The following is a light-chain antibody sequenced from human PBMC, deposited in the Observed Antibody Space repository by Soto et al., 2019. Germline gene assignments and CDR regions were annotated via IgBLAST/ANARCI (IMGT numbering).Light chain of an antibody. CDR3: NSYTSGSTWV. Sequence: QSALTQPASVSGSPGQSMTISCTGTSNDVGGYNYVSWFQHHPGKAPKLIIYDVSNRPSGVSNRFSGSKSGSTASLTISGLQADDEADYYCNSYTSGSTWVFGGGTKLTVL. CDR1: SNDVGGYNY. CDR2: DVS. V-gene: IGLV2-14*03. J-gene: IGLJ3*02.